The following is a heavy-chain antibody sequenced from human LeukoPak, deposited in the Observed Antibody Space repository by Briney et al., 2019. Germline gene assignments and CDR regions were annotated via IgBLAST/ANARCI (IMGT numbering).Heavy chain of an antibody. D-gene: IGHD2-21*02. V-gene: IGHV3-30-3*01. CDR1: GFTFSGSA. CDR2: TSYDGSNK. J-gene: IGHJ4*02. CDR3: ARVASVVVTAIGY. Sequence: PGGSLKLSCAASGFTFSGSAMHWVRQAPGKGLEWVAVTSYDGSNKYYADSVKGRFTISRDNSKNTLYLQMNSLRAEDTAVYYCARVASVVVTAIGYWGQGTLVTVSS.